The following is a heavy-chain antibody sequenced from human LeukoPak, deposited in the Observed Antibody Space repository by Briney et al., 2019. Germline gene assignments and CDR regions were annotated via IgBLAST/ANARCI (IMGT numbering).Heavy chain of an antibody. D-gene: IGHD2-15*01. CDR1: GYSFTSYW. Sequence: GESLKISCKGSGYSFTSYWIGWVRQMPGKGLEWMGIIYPGDSDTRYSPYFQGQVTISADKSISTAYLQWSSLKASDTAMYYCARSTRKYCSGGSCYSYWFDPWGQGTLVTVSS. J-gene: IGHJ5*02. V-gene: IGHV5-51*01. CDR2: IYPGDSDT. CDR3: ARSTRKYCSGGSCYSYWFDP.